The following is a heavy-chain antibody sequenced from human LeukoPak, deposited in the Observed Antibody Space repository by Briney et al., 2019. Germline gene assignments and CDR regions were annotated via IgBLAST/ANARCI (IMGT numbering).Heavy chain of an antibody. CDR3: ATDLSSGYHGGHDY. Sequence: ASVKVSCKASGYTFTDYYIHWVRQAPGKGLEWMGGFDPEDGETIYAQKFQGRVTMTEDTSTDTAYMELSSLRSEDTAVYYCATDLSSGYHGGHDYWGQGTLVTVSS. CDR1: GYTFTDYY. D-gene: IGHD3-22*01. CDR2: FDPEDGET. J-gene: IGHJ4*02. V-gene: IGHV1-24*01.